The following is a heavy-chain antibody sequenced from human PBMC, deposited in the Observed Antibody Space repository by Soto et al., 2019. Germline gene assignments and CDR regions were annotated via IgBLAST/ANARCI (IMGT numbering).Heavy chain of an antibody. CDR1: GGSVSGYY. J-gene: IGHJ4*02. V-gene: IGHV4-34*01. CDR2: IHPSGSK. CDR3: ARGQDSAKIAY. D-gene: IGHD5-18*01. Sequence: PSETLSLTCAVHGGSVSGYYWNWIRQPPGQGLEWIGEIHPSGSKNYNPSLDSRVAMSLETSNNQFSLMSSFVTAADTAVYYCARGQDSAKIAYWGQGTLVTVSS.